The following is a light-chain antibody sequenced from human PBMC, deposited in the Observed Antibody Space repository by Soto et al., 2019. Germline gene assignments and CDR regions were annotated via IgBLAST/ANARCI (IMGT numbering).Light chain of an antibody. CDR2: DDD. V-gene: IGLV1-51*01. CDR1: SSNIGGNS. Sequence: QSVLTQPPSVSAAPGQRVTITCSGSSSNIGGNSVSWYQQLPGTAPKLLIYDDDKRPSGIPDRFSGSKSGTSATLGITGFQTGDEADYYCGSWDSSLSAYVFGTATKV. J-gene: IGLJ1*01. CDR3: GSWDSSLSAYV.